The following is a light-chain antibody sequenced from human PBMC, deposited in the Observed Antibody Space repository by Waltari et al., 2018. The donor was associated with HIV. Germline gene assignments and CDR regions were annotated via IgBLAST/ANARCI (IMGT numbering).Light chain of an antibody. J-gene: IGLJ2*01. CDR1: SSDIGGYNY. V-gene: IGLV2-14*01. CDR3: SSYAGSSIFVV. CDR2: EVS. Sequence: QSVLTQPASVSGSPGQSITISCTGTSSDIGGYNYVSWYQQPPGKAPKLLIYEVSNRPSGGSDRFSGSRSGNTASLTISGLQAEDEADYFCSSYAGSSIFVVFGGGTKLTVL.